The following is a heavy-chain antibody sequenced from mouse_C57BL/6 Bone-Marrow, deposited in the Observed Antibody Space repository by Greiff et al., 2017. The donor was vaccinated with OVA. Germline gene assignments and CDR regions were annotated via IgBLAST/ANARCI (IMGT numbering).Heavy chain of an antibody. CDR1: GYTFTDYE. Sequence: QVQLKQSGAELVRPGASVTLSCKASGYTFTDYEMHWVKQTPVHGLEWVGAIDPETGGTAYNQKFKGKAILTADKSSSTAYMELRSLTSEDSAVYYCTRWDYSNSLEDFDVWGTGTTVTVSS. CDR3: TRWDYSNSLEDFDV. CDR2: IDPETGGT. J-gene: IGHJ1*03. D-gene: IGHD2-5*01. V-gene: IGHV1-15*01.